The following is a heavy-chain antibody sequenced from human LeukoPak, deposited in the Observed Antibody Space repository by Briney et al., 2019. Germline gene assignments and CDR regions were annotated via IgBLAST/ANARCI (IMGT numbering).Heavy chain of an antibody. V-gene: IGHV5-51*01. CDR2: IYPGDSDT. CDR1: GYSFTSYW. CDR3: ARMAAAWNNWFDP. D-gene: IGHD6-13*01. Sequence: GESLKISCKGSGYSFTSYWIGWVRQMPGKGLEWMGIIYPGDSDTRYSPSFQGQVTISADKSISTAYLQWISLKASDTAMYYCARMAAAWNNWFDPWGQGTLVTVSS. J-gene: IGHJ5*02.